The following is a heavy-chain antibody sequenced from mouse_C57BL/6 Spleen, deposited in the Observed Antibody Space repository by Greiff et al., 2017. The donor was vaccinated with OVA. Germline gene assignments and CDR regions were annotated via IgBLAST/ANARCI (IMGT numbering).Heavy chain of an antibody. D-gene: IGHD4-1*01. CDR1: GYTFTSYW. CDR3: ARGELGRNFDY. V-gene: IGHV1-50*01. J-gene: IGHJ2*01. Sequence: QVQLQQSGAELVKPGASVKLSCKASGYTFTSYWMQWVKQRPGQGLEWIGEIDPSDSYTNYNQKFKGKATLTVDTSSSTAYMQLSSLTSEDSAVYYCARGELGRNFDYWGQGTTLTVSS. CDR2: IDPSDSYT.